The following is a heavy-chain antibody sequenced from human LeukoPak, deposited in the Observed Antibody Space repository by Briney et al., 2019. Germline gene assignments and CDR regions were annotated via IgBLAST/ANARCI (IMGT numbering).Heavy chain of an antibody. CDR2: INPNSGGT. Sequence: GASLKLSCKASGYTFTGYYMHWVRQAPGKGLEWMGWINPNSGGTNYAQKFQGRFTMTRDTSNSTAYMQMSRLRADDTAVYYCARELSSGWYYWGQGTLVTVSS. CDR3: ARELSSGWYY. CDR1: GYTFTGYY. D-gene: IGHD6-19*01. J-gene: IGHJ4*02. V-gene: IGHV1-2*02.